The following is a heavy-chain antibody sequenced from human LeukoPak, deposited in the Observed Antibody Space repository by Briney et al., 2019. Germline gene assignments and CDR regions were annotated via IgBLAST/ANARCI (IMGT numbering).Heavy chain of an antibody. Sequence: SETLSLTCTVSGGSISSSIYYWGWIRQPPGKGLEWIGSIYYSGSTYYNPSLKSRVTISVDTSKNQFSLKLSSVTAADTAVYYCASLGELSLSVDYWGQGTLVTVSS. D-gene: IGHD3-16*02. V-gene: IGHV4-39*01. CDR3: ASLGELSLSVDY. CDR1: GGSISSSIYY. CDR2: IYYSGST. J-gene: IGHJ4*02.